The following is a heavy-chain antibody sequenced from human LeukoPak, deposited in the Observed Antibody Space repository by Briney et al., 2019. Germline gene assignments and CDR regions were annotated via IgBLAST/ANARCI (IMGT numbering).Heavy chain of an antibody. J-gene: IGHJ3*02. CDR2: IYYSGST. CDR1: GGSISSYY. D-gene: IGHD3-10*01. V-gene: IGHV4-59*12. Sequence: SETLSLTCTVSGGSISSYYWSWIRQPPGKGLEWIGYIYYSGSTNYNPSLKSRVTISVDTSKNQFSLQLNSVTPEDTAFYYCARGGLVRGSINSLIAFDIWGQGIMVTVSS. CDR3: ARGGLVRGSINSLIAFDI.